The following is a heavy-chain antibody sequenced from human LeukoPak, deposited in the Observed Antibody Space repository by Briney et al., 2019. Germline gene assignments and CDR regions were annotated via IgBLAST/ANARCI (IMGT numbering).Heavy chain of an antibody. V-gene: IGHV5-51*01. CDR3: ARGQYSSSWSNSMLWGHYYYYMDV. D-gene: IGHD6-13*01. Sequence: PGESLKISCKGSGYSFTSYWIGWVRQMPGKGLEWMGIIYPGDSDTRYSPSFQGQVTISADKSISTAYLQWSSLKASDTAMYYCARGQYSSSWSNSMLWGHYYYYMDVWGKGTTVTVSS. J-gene: IGHJ6*03. CDR2: IYPGDSDT. CDR1: GYSFTSYW.